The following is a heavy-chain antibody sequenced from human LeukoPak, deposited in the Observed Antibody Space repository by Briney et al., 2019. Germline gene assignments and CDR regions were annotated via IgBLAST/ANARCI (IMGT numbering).Heavy chain of an antibody. CDR1: GVTVSSTY. Sequence: GGCLRLSCAGSGVTVSSTYMSWVRQAPGKGLEWVAVIFNDGSNKYYADSVKGRFTISRDNSKNTLYLQMNSLRAEDTAVYYCARGEGYTYGFSEYWAQATLVTVSS. D-gene: IGHD5-18*01. J-gene: IGHJ4*02. CDR3: ARGEGYTYGFSEY. CDR2: IFNDGSNK. V-gene: IGHV3-30-3*01.